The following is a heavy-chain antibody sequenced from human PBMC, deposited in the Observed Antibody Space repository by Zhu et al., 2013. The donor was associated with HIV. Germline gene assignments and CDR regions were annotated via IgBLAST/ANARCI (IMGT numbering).Heavy chain of an antibody. V-gene: IGHV1-69*01. J-gene: IGHJ6*02. Sequence: QVQLVQSGAEVKKPGSSVKVSCKASGGTFSSYAISWVRQAPGQGLEWMGGIIPIFGTANYAQKFQGRVTITADESTSTAYMELSSLRSEDTAVYYCARGPYCSGGSCYYYYGMDVWGQGTTGHRLL. CDR1: GGTFSSYA. CDR2: IIPIFGTA. D-gene: IGHD2-15*01. CDR3: ARGPYCSGGSCYYYYGMDV.